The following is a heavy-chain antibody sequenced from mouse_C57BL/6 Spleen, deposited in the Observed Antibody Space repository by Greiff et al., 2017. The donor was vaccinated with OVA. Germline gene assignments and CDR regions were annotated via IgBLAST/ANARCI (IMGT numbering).Heavy chain of an antibody. J-gene: IGHJ2*01. CDR3: AKDYGSSYLFDY. Sequence: EVMLVESGGGLVKPGGSLKLSCAASGFTFSDYGMHWVRQAPEKGLEWVAYISSGSSTIYYADTVKGRFTISRDNAKNTLFLQMTSLRAEDTAMYYCAKDYGSSYLFDYWGQGTTLTVSS. V-gene: IGHV5-17*01. CDR1: GFTFSDYG. CDR2: ISSGSSTI. D-gene: IGHD1-1*01.